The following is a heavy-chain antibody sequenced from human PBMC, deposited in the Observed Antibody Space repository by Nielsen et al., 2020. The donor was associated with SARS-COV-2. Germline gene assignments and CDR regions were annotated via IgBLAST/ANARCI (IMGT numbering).Heavy chain of an antibody. D-gene: IGHD3-9*01. Sequence: GESLKISCAASGFTFSSYWMNWVRQAPGKGLEWVANIKQDGSEKYYGDSVKGRFTISRDNAKNSLYLHMNSLRAEDTAVYYCAKGRVLRYFDWSDYWGQGTLVTVSS. V-gene: IGHV3-7*03. J-gene: IGHJ4*02. CDR3: AKGRVLRYFDWSDY. CDR1: GFTFSSYW. CDR2: IKQDGSEK.